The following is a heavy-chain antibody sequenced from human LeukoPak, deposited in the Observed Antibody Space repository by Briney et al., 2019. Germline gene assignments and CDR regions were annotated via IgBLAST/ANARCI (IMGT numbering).Heavy chain of an antibody. D-gene: IGHD5-18*01. J-gene: IGHJ4*02. CDR1: GFTFSNYY. V-gene: IGHV3-11*04. Sequence: GGSLRLCCAASGFTFSNYYMTWLRQAPGKGLEWVSYISSSASTTYYADAAKGRFTISRDNANNSLYLQMTSPRAEDTAVYYCATGYSYGWKWGQGTLVTVSS. CDR3: ATGYSYGWK. CDR2: ISSSASTT.